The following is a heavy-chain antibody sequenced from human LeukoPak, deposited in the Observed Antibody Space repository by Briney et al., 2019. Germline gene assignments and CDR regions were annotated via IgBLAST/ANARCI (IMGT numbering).Heavy chain of an antibody. J-gene: IGHJ4*02. CDR1: GFTFSSYG. CDR3: TRDQGYDSSGPDY. D-gene: IGHD3-22*01. V-gene: IGHV3-30*03. Sequence: GRPLRLSCAASGFTFSSYGMHWVRQAPGKGLEWVAVISYDGSNKYYADSVKGRFTISRDNSKNTLYLQMNSLRAEDTAVYYCTRDQGYDSSGPDYWGQGTLVTVSS. CDR2: ISYDGSNK.